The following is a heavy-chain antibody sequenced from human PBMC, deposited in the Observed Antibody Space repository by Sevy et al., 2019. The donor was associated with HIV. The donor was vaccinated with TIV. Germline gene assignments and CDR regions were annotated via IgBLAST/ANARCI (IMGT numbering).Heavy chain of an antibody. CDR1: GFTFSSYA. CDR3: AREGREQHHDY. J-gene: IGHJ4*02. CDR2: ISYDGSNK. D-gene: IGHD6-13*01. V-gene: IGHV3-30-3*01. Sequence: GSLRLSCAASGFTFSSYAMHWVRQAPGKGLEWVAVISYDGSNKYYADSVKSRFTISRDNSKNTLYLQMNSLRAEDTAVYYCAREGREQHHDYWGQGTLVTVSS.